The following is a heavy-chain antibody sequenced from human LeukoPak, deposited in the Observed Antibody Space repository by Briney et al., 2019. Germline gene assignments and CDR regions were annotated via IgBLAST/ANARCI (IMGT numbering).Heavy chain of an antibody. CDR2: ISRSSSDI. CDR1: GFTFSSYG. CDR3: ARDPGSPYYYYMDV. Sequence: GGSLRLSCAASGFTFSSYGMHWVRQAPGKGLEWVSSISRSSSDIYYADPVKGRFTISRDTAKNSLFLQMNSLRAEDTAIYYCARDPGSPYYYYMDVWGKGTTVTVSS. V-gene: IGHV3-21*01. J-gene: IGHJ6*03. D-gene: IGHD5-12*01.